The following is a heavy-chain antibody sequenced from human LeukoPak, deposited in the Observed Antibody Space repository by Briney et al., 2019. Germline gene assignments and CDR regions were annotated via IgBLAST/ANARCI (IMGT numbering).Heavy chain of an antibody. V-gene: IGHV1-8*01. D-gene: IGHD4-23*01. J-gene: IGHJ6*02. Sequence: ASVTVSCKASGYTFTSYDINWVRQATGQGLEWMGWMNPNSGNTGYAQKLQGRVTMTRNTSISTAYMELSSLRSEDTAVYYCARGPPGGYYYYYGMDVWGQGTTVTVSS. CDR2: MNPNSGNT. CDR3: ARGPPGGYYYYYGMDV. CDR1: GYTFTSYD.